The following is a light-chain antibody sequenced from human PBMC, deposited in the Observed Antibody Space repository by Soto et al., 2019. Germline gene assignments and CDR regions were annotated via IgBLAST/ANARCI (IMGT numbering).Light chain of an antibody. CDR3: SSYTSSSTLDV. CDR1: SSDVGGYNY. J-gene: IGLJ1*01. V-gene: IGLV2-14*01. CDR2: DVS. Sequence: LAPPASVSGSPGQSITISCTGTSSDVGGYNYVSWYQQHPGKAPKLMIYDVSNRPSGVSNRFSGSKSGNTASLTISGLQAEDEADYYCSSYTSSSTLDVFGTGTKVTVL.